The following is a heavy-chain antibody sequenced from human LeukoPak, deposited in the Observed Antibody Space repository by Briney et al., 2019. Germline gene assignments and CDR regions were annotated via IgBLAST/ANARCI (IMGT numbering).Heavy chain of an antibody. CDR3: ATGGYCSSTSCYGPRWSDP. V-gene: IGHV4-59*01. D-gene: IGHD2-2*01. J-gene: IGHJ5*02. CDR1: GGSISSYY. CDR2: IHYSGST. Sequence: SSETLSLTCTVSGGSISSYYWSWIRQPPGKGLEWIGYIHYSGSTNYNPSLKSRVIISVDTSKNQFSLKLNSVTAADTAVYYCATGGYCSSTSCYGPRWSDPWGQGTLVTVSS.